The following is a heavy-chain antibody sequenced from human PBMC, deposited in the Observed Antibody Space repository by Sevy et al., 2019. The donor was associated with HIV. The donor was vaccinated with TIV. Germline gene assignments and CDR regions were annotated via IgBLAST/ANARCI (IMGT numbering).Heavy chain of an antibody. CDR2: INTNTGNP. D-gene: IGHD3-3*01. J-gene: IGHJ6*02. Sequence: ASVKVSCKASGYTFTSYAMNWVRQAPGQGLEWMGWINTNTGNPTYAQGFTGRFVFSLDTSVSTAYLQISSLKAEDTAVYYCASSSEGPILRFLEWSHYYYGMDVWGQGTTVTVSS. CDR1: GYTFTSYA. CDR3: ASSSEGPILRFLEWSHYYYGMDV. V-gene: IGHV7-4-1*02.